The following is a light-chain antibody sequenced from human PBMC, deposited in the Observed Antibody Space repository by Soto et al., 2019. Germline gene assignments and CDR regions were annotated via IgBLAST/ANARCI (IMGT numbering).Light chain of an antibody. Sequence: QSVLTQPASVSGSPGQSITISCTGTSSDVGGYNYVSWYQQHPGKAPKLMIYDVINRPSGVSNRFSGSKSGNTASLTIFGLQAEDEADYYCSSYTSSSTPLVFGTGTKVTVL. V-gene: IGLV2-14*01. J-gene: IGLJ1*01. CDR2: DVI. CDR3: SSYTSSSTPLV. CDR1: SSDVGGYNY.